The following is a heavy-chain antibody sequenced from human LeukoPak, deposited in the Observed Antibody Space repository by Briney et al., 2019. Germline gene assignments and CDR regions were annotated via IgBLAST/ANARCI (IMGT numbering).Heavy chain of an antibody. CDR1: GYTFTTYG. J-gene: IGHJ4*02. Sequence: GASVKVSCKASGYTFTTYGITWVRQAPGQGLEWMGWISAYNGNTNYAQNFQGRATMTTDTSTSTAYMELRSLRSDDTAVYYCARYYGGNFDYWGQGTLVTVSS. D-gene: IGHD4-23*01. V-gene: IGHV1-18*01. CDR2: ISAYNGNT. CDR3: ARYYGGNFDY.